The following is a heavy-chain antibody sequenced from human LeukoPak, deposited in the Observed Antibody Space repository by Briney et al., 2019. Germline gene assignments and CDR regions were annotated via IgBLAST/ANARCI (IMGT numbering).Heavy chain of an antibody. CDR2: ISAYNGNT. CDR1: GYTFTSYG. V-gene: IGHV1-18*01. Sequence: ASVKVSCRASGYTFTSYGISWVRQAPGQGLEWMEGISAYNGNTNYAQKLQGRVTMTTDTSTSTAYMELRSLRSDDTAVYYCATYPVGSSWYLDFDYWGQGTLVTVSS. J-gene: IGHJ4*02. D-gene: IGHD6-13*01. CDR3: ATYPVGSSWYLDFDY.